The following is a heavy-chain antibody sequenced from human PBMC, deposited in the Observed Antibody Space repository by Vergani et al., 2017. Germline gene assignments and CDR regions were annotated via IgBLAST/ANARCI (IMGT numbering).Heavy chain of an antibody. CDR2: IIPILGIA. D-gene: IGHD3-3*01. J-gene: IGHJ6*02. V-gene: IGHV1-69*04. Sequence: QVQLVQSGAEVKKPGSSVKVSCKASGGTFSSYAISWVRQAPGQGLEWMGRIIPILGIANYAQKFQGRVTITADKSTGTAYMELSSLRSEDTAVYYCARSNITIFGVADYYYYGMDVWGQGTTVTVSS. CDR1: GGTFSSYA. CDR3: ARSNITIFGVADYYYYGMDV.